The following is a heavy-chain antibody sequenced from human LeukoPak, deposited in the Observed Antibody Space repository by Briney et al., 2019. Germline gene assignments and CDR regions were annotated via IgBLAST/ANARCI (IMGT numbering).Heavy chain of an antibody. CDR1: GFTSSSYA. J-gene: IGHJ4*02. V-gene: IGHV3-23*01. D-gene: IGHD6-13*01. Sequence: GGSLRLSCAASGFTSSSYAMSWVRQAPGKGLGWVSGISGSGGDIYYADSVKGRFTISRDNSKNTLYLQMNSLRAEDTAVYYCAKGRSSSWYYYFDCWGQGTLVTVSS. CDR2: ISGSGGDI. CDR3: AKGRSSSWYYYFDC.